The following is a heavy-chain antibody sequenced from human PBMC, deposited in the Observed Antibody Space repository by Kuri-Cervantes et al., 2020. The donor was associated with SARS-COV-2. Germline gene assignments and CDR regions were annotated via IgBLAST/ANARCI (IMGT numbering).Heavy chain of an antibody. CDR1: GYTFTSYG. CDR2: INGYNDNT. J-gene: IGHJ4*02. D-gene: IGHD2-15*01. Sequence: ASVKVSCKASGYTFTSYGISWVRQAPGQGLEWMGWINGYNDNTKYAQKLQGRVTMTTDTSTSTAYMELRSLRSDDTAVYYCARGIVVVVAAMGYFDYWGQGTLVTDSS. CDR3: ARGIVVVVAAMGYFDY. V-gene: IGHV1-18*04.